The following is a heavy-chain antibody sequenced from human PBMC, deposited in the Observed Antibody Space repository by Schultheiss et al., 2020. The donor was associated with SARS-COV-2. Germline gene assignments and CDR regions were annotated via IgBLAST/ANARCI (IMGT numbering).Heavy chain of an antibody. CDR3: ARVRATIFGVVANWFDP. CDR2: INRSGST. CDR1: GYSISSGYY. J-gene: IGHJ5*02. V-gene: IGHV4-34*01. Sequence: SETLSLTCAVSGYSISSGYYWSWIRQPPGKGLEWIGEINRSGSTNYNPSLKSRVTISVDTSKNQFSLKLSSVTAADTAVYYCARVRATIFGVVANWFDPWGQGTLVTVSS. D-gene: IGHD3-3*01.